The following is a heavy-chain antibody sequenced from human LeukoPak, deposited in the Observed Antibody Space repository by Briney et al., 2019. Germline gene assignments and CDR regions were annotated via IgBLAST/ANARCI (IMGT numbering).Heavy chain of an antibody. CDR1: GGSISGYY. Sequence: SETLSLTCTVSGGSISGYYWSWIRQPPGKGLEWIGYIYYSGSTYYNPSLKSRLTISVDTSKNQFSLKLSSVTAADTAVYYCAREADSSGPLGAFDIWGQGTMVTVSS. CDR2: IYYSGST. J-gene: IGHJ3*02. V-gene: IGHV4-59*01. CDR3: AREADSSGPLGAFDI. D-gene: IGHD3-22*01.